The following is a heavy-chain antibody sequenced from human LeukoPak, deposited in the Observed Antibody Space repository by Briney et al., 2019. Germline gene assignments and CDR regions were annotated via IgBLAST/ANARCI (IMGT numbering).Heavy chain of an antibody. CDR3: ARDLTVAAEPYYFDY. CDR2: IRYDGSNK. V-gene: IGHV3-30*02. CDR1: GFTFSSYG. Sequence: GGSLRLSCAASGFTFSSYGMHWVRQAPGKGLEWVAFIRYDGSNKYYADSVKGRFTISRDNSKNTLYLQMNSLRAEDTAVYYCARDLTVAAEPYYFDYWGQGTLVTVSS. D-gene: IGHD2-15*01. J-gene: IGHJ4*02.